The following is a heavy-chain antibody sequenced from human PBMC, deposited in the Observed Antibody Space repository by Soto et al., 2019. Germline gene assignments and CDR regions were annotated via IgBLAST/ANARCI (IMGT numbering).Heavy chain of an antibody. D-gene: IGHD6-13*01. Sequence: EVQLLESWGGLVQPGGSLRLSCAASGFTFSSYAMSWVRQAPGKWLEWFSAISGSGGSTYYADSVKVRFTISRDNSKNTLYLQINSLRAEDTAVYYCARPRGPLAAAGLDYWGQGTLVTVS. V-gene: IGHV3-23*01. J-gene: IGHJ4*02. CDR1: GFTFSSYA. CDR2: ISGSGGST. CDR3: ARPRGPLAAAGLDY.